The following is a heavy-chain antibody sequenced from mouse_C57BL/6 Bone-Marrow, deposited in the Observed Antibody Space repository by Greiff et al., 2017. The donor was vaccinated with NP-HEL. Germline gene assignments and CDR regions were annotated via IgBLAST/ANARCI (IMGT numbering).Heavy chain of an antibody. J-gene: IGHJ4*01. CDR2: ISNGGGST. CDR3: ARHGGLLPYAMDY. Sequence: EVQRVESGGGLVQPGGSLKLSCAASGFTFSDYYMYWVRQTPEKRLEWVAYISNGGGSTYYPDTVNGRFTISRDNAKNTLYLQMSRLKSEDTAMYYCARHGGLLPYAMDYWGQGTSVTVSS. CDR1: GFTFSDYY. V-gene: IGHV5-12*01. D-gene: IGHD1-1*01.